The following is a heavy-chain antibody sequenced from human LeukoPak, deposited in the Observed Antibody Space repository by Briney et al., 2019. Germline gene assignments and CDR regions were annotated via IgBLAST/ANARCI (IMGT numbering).Heavy chain of an antibody. CDR1: GGSFSGYY. D-gene: IGHD6-19*01. Sequence: SETLPLTCAVYGGSFSGYYWSWIRQPPGKGLEWIGEINHSGSTNYNPSLKSRVTISVDTSKNQFSLKLSSVTAADTAVYYCARVGKQWLVHLWGQGTLVTASS. V-gene: IGHV4-34*01. J-gene: IGHJ4*02. CDR2: INHSGST. CDR3: ARVGKQWLVHL.